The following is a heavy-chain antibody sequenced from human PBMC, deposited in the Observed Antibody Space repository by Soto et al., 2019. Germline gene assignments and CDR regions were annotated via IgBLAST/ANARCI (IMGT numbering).Heavy chain of an antibody. CDR1: GFTFSSYS. CDR3: ARDKDSAFDY. Sequence: EVQLVESGGGLVQPGGSLRLSCVASGFTFSSYSMVWVRQAPGKGLEWVSYIFASSTTIYYADSVKGRFTVSRDNAQNSLFLLMNSLRAEDTAVYYCARDKDSAFDYWGQGTLVTVSS. CDR2: IFASSTTI. J-gene: IGHJ4*02. V-gene: IGHV3-48*04.